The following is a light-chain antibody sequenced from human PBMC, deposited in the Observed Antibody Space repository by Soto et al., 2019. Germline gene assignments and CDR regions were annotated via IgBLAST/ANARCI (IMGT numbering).Light chain of an antibody. J-gene: IGLJ2*01. CDR3: AAWDVSLNGPA. Sequence: QSVLTQPPSASGTPGQSVTISCSGSNSNIGSDSVSWYQHLPGSALKVVIYRNNLRPSGVPDRFSGSKSGTSGSLAISGLQSEDEALYYCAAWDVSLNGPAFGGVTKLTVL. CDR2: RNN. CDR1: NSNIGSDS. V-gene: IGLV1-44*01.